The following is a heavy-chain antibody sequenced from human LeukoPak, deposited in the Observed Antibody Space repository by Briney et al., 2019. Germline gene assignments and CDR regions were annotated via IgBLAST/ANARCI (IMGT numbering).Heavy chain of an antibody. V-gene: IGHV4-39*01. J-gene: IGHJ3*02. CDR3: ATYYDSSGDYPGALDM. CDR2: IYYSGTT. CDR1: GGSISSTNYY. Sequence: SETLSLTCTVSGGSISSTNYYGGWIRQPPGKGLEWIGRIYYSGTTYYNPSLKSRVAISIDTSRNQFSLKLSSVTAADTAVYYCATYYDSSGDYPGALDMWGHGTMVTVSS. D-gene: IGHD3-22*01.